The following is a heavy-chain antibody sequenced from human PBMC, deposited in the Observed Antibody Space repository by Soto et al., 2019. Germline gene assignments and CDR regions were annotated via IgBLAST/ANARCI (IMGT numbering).Heavy chain of an antibody. D-gene: IGHD6-19*01. Sequence: QVQLVQSGAEVKKPGASVKVSCKASGYTFTSYGISWVRQAPGQGLEWMGWISAYNGNTNYAQKLQGRVTMTTDTPTGTAYLEPGSLRSDDTAVYYCGRDKSGWYSAEYSQHWGRGTLVTVSS. V-gene: IGHV1-18*01. CDR3: GRDKSGWYSAEYSQH. CDR2: ISAYNGNT. J-gene: IGHJ1*01. CDR1: GYTFTSYG.